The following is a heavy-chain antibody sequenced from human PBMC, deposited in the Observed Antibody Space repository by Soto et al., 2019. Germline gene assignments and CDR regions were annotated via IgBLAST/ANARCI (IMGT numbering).Heavy chain of an antibody. CDR3: AREQQLVLSPHFDY. J-gene: IGHJ4*02. D-gene: IGHD6-13*01. V-gene: IGHV1-46*03. CDR2: INPSGGST. Sequence: ASVKVSCTASGYTVTIYEMHLVRQAPGQGLEWMGIINPSGGSTSYAQKFQGRVTMTRDTSTSTVYMELSSLRSEDMAVYYCAREQQLVLSPHFDYWGQGTLVTVSS. CDR1: GYTVTIYE.